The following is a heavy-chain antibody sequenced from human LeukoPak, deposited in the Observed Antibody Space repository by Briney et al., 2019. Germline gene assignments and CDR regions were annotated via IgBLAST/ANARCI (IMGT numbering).Heavy chain of an antibody. J-gene: IGHJ4*02. D-gene: IGHD3-22*01. Sequence: GGSLRLSCAASGFTFSNAWMSWVRQAPGKGLEWVGRIKSKTDGGTTDYAAPVKGRFTISRDDSKNTLYLQMNSLKTEDTAVYYCTTAFAYYYDSSGYSSFGYWGQGTLVTVSS. CDR2: IKSKTDGGTT. CDR3: TTAFAYYYDSSGYSSFGY. CDR1: GFTFSNAW. V-gene: IGHV3-15*01.